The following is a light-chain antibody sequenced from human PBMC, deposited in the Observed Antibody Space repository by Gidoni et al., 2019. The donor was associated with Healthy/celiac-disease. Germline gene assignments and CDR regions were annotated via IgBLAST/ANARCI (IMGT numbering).Light chain of an antibody. V-gene: IGKV1-33*01. Sequence: DIQMTPSPSSLSASVGDRVTITCQASQDISNYLNWYQHKPGKAPKLLIYDASHLETGVPSRFSGSGSGTDFTFTISSLQPEDIATYYCQQYDNLPPRTFGQGTKLEIK. J-gene: IGKJ2*01. CDR2: DAS. CDR1: QDISNY. CDR3: QQYDNLPPRT.